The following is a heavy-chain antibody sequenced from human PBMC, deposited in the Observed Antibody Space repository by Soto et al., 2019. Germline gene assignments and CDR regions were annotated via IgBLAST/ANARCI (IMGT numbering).Heavy chain of an antibody. V-gene: IGHV3-30-3*01. D-gene: IGHD2-8*02. J-gene: IGHJ4*02. Sequence: QVQLVESGGGVVQPGRSLRLSCAASGFSFSISPMHWVRQAPGKGPEWVALISYDGTNKFYADSVKGRFTISRDNSKSTLYLHVDSLRPEDAAVYYCARDPKTTGGQHWAFNYFDSWGQGTRVTVSS. CDR1: GFSFSISP. CDR2: ISYDGTNK. CDR3: ARDPKTTGGQHWAFNYFDS.